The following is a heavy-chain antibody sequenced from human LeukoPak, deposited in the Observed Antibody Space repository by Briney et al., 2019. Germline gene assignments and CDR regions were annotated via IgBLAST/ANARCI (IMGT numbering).Heavy chain of an antibody. CDR3: ARDAGHQLSRRNYYAMDV. Sequence: SETLSLTCTVSGGSINSSSYYWGWVRQPPGKGLEWIGSMYYRGSTYYNPSLKSRVTISVDTSKNQFSLKLSSVTAADTAVYYCARDAGHQLSRRNYYAMDVWGQGTTVTVSS. J-gene: IGHJ6*02. D-gene: IGHD1-1*01. CDR2: MYYRGST. V-gene: IGHV4-39*07. CDR1: GGSINSSSYY.